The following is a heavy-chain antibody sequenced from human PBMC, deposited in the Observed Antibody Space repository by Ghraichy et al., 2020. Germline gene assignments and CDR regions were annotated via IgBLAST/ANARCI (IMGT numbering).Heavy chain of an antibody. J-gene: IGHJ4*02. D-gene: IGHD2-15*01. Sequence: GGSLRLSCAASGFSFPLYAIHWVRQAPGRGLEWVALISHDGNRTYYADSLKGRVTISRDNSKSILYLQVESLRPDDTAMYYCATPLGGKVVDRDHFDCWGQGTLVTVST. CDR3: ATPLGGKVVDRDHFDC. V-gene: IGHV3-30*03. CDR2: ISHDGNRT. CDR1: GFSFPLYA.